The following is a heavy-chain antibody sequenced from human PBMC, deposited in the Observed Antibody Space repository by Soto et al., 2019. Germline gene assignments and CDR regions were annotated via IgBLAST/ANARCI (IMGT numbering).Heavy chain of an antibody. Sequence: QVQLVESGGGVVHPERSLRLSCAASGFTFSSYGMHWVRQAPGKGLEWVAVIWYDGSNKYYADSVKGRFTISRDNSKNTLYLQMNSLRAEDTAVYYCARDPGADDAFDILGQGTMVTVSS. CDR3: ARDPGADDAFDI. CDR1: GFTFSSYG. CDR2: IWYDGSNK. V-gene: IGHV3-33*01. D-gene: IGHD1-26*01. J-gene: IGHJ3*02.